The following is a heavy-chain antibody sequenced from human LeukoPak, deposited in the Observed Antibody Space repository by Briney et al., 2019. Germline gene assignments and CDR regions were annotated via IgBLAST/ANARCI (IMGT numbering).Heavy chain of an antibody. J-gene: IGHJ6*03. Sequence: SETLSLTCAVSGASISGSGYYWGWIRQPPGKGLEWIGSMYYSGSTYYNPSLRSRVTMSVDTSKNQFTLKLSSVTAADTAVYYCARLSGARYYYMDVWGKGTTVTISS. CDR3: ARLSGARYYYMDV. V-gene: IGHV4-39*01. D-gene: IGHD5-12*01. CDR2: MYYSGST. CDR1: GASISGSGYY.